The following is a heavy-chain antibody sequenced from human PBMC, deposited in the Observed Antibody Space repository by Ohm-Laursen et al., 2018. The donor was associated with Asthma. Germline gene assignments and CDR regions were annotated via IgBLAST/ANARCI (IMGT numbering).Heavy chain of an antibody. Sequence: SLRLSCAASGYTFSRYSIHWVRQVPEKGLEWVASISTASTFIYYADSVRGRFTTSRDNAKNSVYLQMNSLRAEDTALYYCARIGTEWELPGREYSLHHWGQGTQVTVSS. J-gene: IGHJ1*01. V-gene: IGHV3-21*01. D-gene: IGHD1-26*01. CDR2: ISTASTFI. CDR1: GYTFSRYS. CDR3: ARIGTEWELPGREYSLHH.